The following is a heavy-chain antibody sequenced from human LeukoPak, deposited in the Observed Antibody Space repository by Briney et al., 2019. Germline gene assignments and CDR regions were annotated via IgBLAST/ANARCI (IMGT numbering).Heavy chain of an antibody. CDR1: GFTFSTYS. CDR3: ALTTVSEGFDY. Sequence: GGSLRISCAASGFTFSTYSMNWVRQAPGKGLKWVSSISSSSTYIYYADSVKGRFSISRDNAKNSLYLQMNSLRAEDTAVYYCALTTVSEGFDYWGQGTLVTVSS. D-gene: IGHD4-17*01. CDR2: ISSSSTYI. V-gene: IGHV3-21*01. J-gene: IGHJ4*02.